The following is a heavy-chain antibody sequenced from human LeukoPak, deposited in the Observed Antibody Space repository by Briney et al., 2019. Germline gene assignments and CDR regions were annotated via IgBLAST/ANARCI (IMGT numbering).Heavy chain of an antibody. CDR3: GKDKSGGGSYGYFDY. D-gene: IGHD1-26*01. CDR2: IGIAGDT. J-gene: IGHJ4*02. CDR1: GFTFSSYD. V-gene: IGHV3-13*04. Sequence: GGSLRLSCAASGFTFSSYDMHWVRQATGKGLEWVSGIGIAGDTYYPGSVKGRFTISRENAKSSLYLQMNNLRAGDTAVYYCGKDKSGGGSYGYFDYWGQGTLVTVSS.